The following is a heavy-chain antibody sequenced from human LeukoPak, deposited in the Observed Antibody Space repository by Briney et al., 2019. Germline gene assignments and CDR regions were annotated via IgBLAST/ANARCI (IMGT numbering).Heavy chain of an antibody. J-gene: IGHJ4*02. Sequence: GGSLRLSCAASGFTFSSYGMHWVRQAPGKGLEWVAFIRYDGSNKYYADSVKGRFTISRDNSKNTLYLQMNSLRAEDTAVYYCAKGKYCSSTSCLFDYWGQGTLVTVSS. CDR1: GFTFSSYG. D-gene: IGHD2-2*01. V-gene: IGHV3-30*02. CDR3: AKGKYCSSTSCLFDY. CDR2: IRYDGSNK.